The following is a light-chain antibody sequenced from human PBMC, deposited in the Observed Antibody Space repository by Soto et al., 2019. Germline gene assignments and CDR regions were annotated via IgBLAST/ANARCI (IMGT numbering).Light chain of an antibody. V-gene: IGKV1-12*01. CDR2: AAS. CDR1: QGISSW. CDR3: QQTTSLPLT. Sequence: DIQMTQSPSFVSASVGDRVTITCRASQGISSWLAWYQHKPGRAPKLLIHAASSLESGVTSRFSGSGSVTDFTLTISSLQPEDVATYYCQQTTSLPLTFGGGTKVEIK. J-gene: IGKJ4*01.